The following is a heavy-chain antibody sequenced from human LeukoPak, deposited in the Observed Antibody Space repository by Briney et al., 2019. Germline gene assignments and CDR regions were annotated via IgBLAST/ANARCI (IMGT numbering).Heavy chain of an antibody. CDR3: ARVAVAGTIFDY. Sequence: TGGSLRLSCAASGFTFSSYGMHWVRQAPGKGLEWVAVIWYDGSNKYYADSVKGRFTIPRDNSKNTLYLQMNSLRAEDTAVYYCARVAVAGTIFDYWGQGTLVTVSS. V-gene: IGHV3-33*01. J-gene: IGHJ4*02. CDR1: GFTFSSYG. CDR2: IWYDGSNK. D-gene: IGHD6-19*01.